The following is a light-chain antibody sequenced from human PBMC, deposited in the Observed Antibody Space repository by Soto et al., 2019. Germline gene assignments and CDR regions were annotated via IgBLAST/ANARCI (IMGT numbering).Light chain of an antibody. CDR3: QSYDSSLGGWGV. CDR2: GNS. J-gene: IGLJ2*01. CDR1: SSNIGAGYD. Sequence: QSVLTQPPSVSGAPGQRVTISCTGSSSNIGAGYDVHWYQQLPGTAPKLLIHGNSNRPSGVPDRFSGSKSGTSASLAITGLQAEDEADYYCQSYDSSLGGWGVFGGGTKLTVL. V-gene: IGLV1-40*01.